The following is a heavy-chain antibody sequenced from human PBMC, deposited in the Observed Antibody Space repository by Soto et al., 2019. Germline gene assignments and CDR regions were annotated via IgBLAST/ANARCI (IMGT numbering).Heavy chain of an antibody. V-gene: IGHV4-59*01. CDR1: GGSISSYY. D-gene: IGHD6-13*01. Sequence: SETLSLTCTVSGGSISSYYWSWIRQPPGKGLEWIGYIYYSGSTNYNPPLKSRVTISVDTSKNQFSLKLSSVTAADTAVYYCARALWIAAAGIRGGWFDPWGQGTLVTVSS. CDR2: IYYSGST. J-gene: IGHJ5*02. CDR3: ARALWIAAAGIRGGWFDP.